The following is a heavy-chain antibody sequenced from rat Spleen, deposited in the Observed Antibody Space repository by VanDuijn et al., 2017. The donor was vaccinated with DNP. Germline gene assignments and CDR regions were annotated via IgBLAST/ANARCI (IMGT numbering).Heavy chain of an antibody. Sequence: EVRLMESGGGLVQPGNSLKLSCAASGFTFSDYAMAWVRQSPKKGLEWVATISTSGGSTYYRDSVKGRFTISRDNAKSTLYLQMDSLRSEDTATYYCARGLYYYSSWYALDAWGQGTSVTVSS. V-gene: IGHV5S23*01. D-gene: IGHD1-2*01. CDR1: GFTFSDYA. J-gene: IGHJ4*01. CDR3: ARGLYYYSSWYALDA. CDR2: ISTSGGST.